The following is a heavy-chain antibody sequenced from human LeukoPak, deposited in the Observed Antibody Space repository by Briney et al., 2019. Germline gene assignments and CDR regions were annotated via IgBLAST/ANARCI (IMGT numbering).Heavy chain of an antibody. CDR1: GFTFSSYA. Sequence: GGSLRLSCAASGFTFSSYAMSWVRQAPGKGLEWVSAISGSGGSTYYADSVKGRFTISRDNSKNTLYLQMNSLRAEDTAVYYCAKLVSPRGVWGSTYYFDYWGQGTQVTVSS. V-gene: IGHV3-23*01. D-gene: IGHD3-16*01. CDR2: ISGSGGST. J-gene: IGHJ4*02. CDR3: AKLVSPRGVWGSTYYFDY.